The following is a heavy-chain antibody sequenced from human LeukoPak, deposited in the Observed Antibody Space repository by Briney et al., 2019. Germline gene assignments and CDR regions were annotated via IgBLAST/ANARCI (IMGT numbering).Heavy chain of an antibody. J-gene: IGHJ5*02. CDR1: GFTFSSYW. CDR3: ARGVSDIVVVVAATVWFDP. Sequence: GGSLRLSCAASGFTFSSYWMSWVRQAPGKGLEWVANIKQDGSEEYYVDSVKGRFTISRDNAKNSLYLQMNSLRAEDTAVYYCARGVSDIVVVVAATVWFDPWGQGTLVTVSS. V-gene: IGHV3-7*04. D-gene: IGHD2-15*01. CDR2: IKQDGSEE.